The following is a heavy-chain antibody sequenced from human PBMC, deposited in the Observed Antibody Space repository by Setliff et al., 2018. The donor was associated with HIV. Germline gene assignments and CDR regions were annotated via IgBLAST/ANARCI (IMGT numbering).Heavy chain of an antibody. D-gene: IGHD4-17*01. Sequence: SETLSLTCTVSGGSISSSSYYWDWIRQPPGNSLEWVGSIFYTGSTNYRPSLESRVIVSLDTSKNQFSLKLSSVTAADTAVYYCTRRDVTTGMDSWGPGILVTSPQ. CDR1: GGSISSSSYY. CDR3: TRRDVTTGMDS. CDR2: IFYTGST. V-gene: IGHV4-39*01. J-gene: IGHJ4*02.